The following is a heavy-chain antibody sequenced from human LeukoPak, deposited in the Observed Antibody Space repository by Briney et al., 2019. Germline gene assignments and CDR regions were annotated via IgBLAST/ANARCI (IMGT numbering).Heavy chain of an antibody. CDR3: ARPMGRYYYYGMDV. D-gene: IGHD3-16*01. V-gene: IGHV7-4-1*02. Sequence: GASVKVSCKASGYTFTSYAINWVRQAHGQGLEWMGWINTNTGNAAYAQGLTGRSVFSLDTSVSTAYLEISSLKAEDTAVYYCARPMGRYYYYGMDVWGQGTTVTVS. CDR2: INTNTGNA. CDR1: GYTFTSYA. J-gene: IGHJ6*02.